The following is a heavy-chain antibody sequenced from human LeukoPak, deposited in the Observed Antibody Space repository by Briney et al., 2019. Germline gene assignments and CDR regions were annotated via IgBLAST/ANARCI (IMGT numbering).Heavy chain of an antibody. CDR2: IKQDGSEK. Sequence: GGSLRLSCAASGFTFSSYWMSWVRQAPGKGLEWVANIKQDGSEKYYVDSVKGRFTISRGNAKNSLYLQMNSLRAEDTAVYYCARDQVYSSSWYPPYYYYYYMDVWGKGTTVTVSS. CDR1: GFTFSSYW. CDR3: ARDQVYSSSWYPPYYYYYYMDV. D-gene: IGHD6-13*01. J-gene: IGHJ6*03. V-gene: IGHV3-7*01.